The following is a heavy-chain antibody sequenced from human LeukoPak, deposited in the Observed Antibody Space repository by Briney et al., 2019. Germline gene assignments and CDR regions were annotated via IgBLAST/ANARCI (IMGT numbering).Heavy chain of an antibody. Sequence: PSQTLSLTCTVSGGSISSGGYYRSWIRQHPGKGLEWIGYIHYSGSTYYNPSLKSRVTISVDTSKNQFSLKLSSVTAADTAVYYCARGPTSTVTTRYYFDYWGQGTLVTVSS. CDR1: GGSISSGGYY. CDR3: ARGPTSTVTTRYYFDY. J-gene: IGHJ4*02. CDR2: IHYSGST. D-gene: IGHD4-17*01. V-gene: IGHV4-31*03.